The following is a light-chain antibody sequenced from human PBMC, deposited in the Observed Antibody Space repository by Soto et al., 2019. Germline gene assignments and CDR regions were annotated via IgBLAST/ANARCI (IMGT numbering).Light chain of an antibody. V-gene: IGKV3-20*01. J-gene: IGKJ1*01. Sequence: EIVLTQSPGTLSLSPGERASLSCRASQSVTSNYLAWYQQKPGQTPRLLIYAASSRATGVPDRFSGSGSGTDFTLTISRLEPEDFAVYYCQQYGRSLWTFGQGTKVEIK. CDR1: QSVTSNY. CDR2: AAS. CDR3: QQYGRSLWT.